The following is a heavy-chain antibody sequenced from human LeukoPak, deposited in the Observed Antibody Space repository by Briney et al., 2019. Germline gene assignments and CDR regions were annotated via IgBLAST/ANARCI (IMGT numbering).Heavy chain of an antibody. CDR2: IYTSGSI. CDR1: GGSISSYY. D-gene: IGHD2-2*01. J-gene: IGHJ4*02. V-gene: IGHV4-4*07. Sequence: PSETLSLTCTVSGGSISSYYWSWIRQPAGKGLGWIGRIYTSGSINYNPSLKSRVTMSVDTSKNQFSLKLSSVTAADTAVYYCARWYCSSTSCPFDYWGQGTLVTVSS. CDR3: ARWYCSSTSCPFDY.